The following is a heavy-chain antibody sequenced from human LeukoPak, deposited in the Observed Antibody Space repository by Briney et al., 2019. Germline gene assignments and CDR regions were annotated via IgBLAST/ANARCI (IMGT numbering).Heavy chain of an antibody. CDR2: IYTNGST. CDR3: ARDGGIVVPAAPAVFDI. Sequence: PSQTLSLTCTVSGGSISSGSYYWSWIRQSAEKGLEWIGRIYTNGSTKYNPSLKTRINMSADMSKNQFSLKLTSVTAAGTALYYCARDGGIVVPAAPAVFDIWGQGTMVTVSS. D-gene: IGHD2-2*01. J-gene: IGHJ3*02. CDR1: GGSISSGSYY. V-gene: IGHV4-61*02.